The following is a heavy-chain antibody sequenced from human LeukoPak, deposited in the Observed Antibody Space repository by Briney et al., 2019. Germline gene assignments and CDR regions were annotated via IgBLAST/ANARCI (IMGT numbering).Heavy chain of an antibody. Sequence: GGSLRLSCAASGFTFSSYGMHWVRQAPGKGLEWVAFIRYDGSNKFYTNSVKGRFTISRDNSKHTLYLQMDSLRAEDTAVYYCAKNRGYGDYYFDYWGQGTLVTVSS. D-gene: IGHD4-17*01. CDR1: GFTFSSYG. J-gene: IGHJ4*02. CDR3: AKNRGYGDYYFDY. V-gene: IGHV3-30*02. CDR2: IRYDGSNK.